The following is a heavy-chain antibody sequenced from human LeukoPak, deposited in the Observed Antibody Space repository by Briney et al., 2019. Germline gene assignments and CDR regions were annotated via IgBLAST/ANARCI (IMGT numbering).Heavy chain of an antibody. J-gene: IGHJ4*02. CDR1: GFTFSSSW. CDR2: IKQDGSEK. Sequence: GGSLRLSCAASGFTFSSSWMSWVRQAPGKGLEWVANIKQDGSEKYYVDSVKGRFTISRDNAKNSLYLQMNSLRAEDTAVYYCARVGYDILTGYYTDHAFDYWGQGTLVTVSS. V-gene: IGHV3-7*01. CDR3: ARVGYDILTGYYTDHAFDY. D-gene: IGHD3-9*01.